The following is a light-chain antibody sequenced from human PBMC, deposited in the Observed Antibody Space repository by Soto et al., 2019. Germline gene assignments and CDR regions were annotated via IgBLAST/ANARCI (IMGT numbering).Light chain of an antibody. V-gene: IGLV2-14*01. CDR1: SSDVGGYDY. J-gene: IGLJ2*01. Sequence: QSVLTQPASVSGSPGQSITISCTGTSSDVGGYDYVSWFQQYPGKAPSLMLYDVYRRPSGVSYRFSGSKSGNTASLTISGLQAEDEADYYCSSYTTTSTVVFGEGTKLTVL. CDR2: DVY. CDR3: SSYTTTSTVV.